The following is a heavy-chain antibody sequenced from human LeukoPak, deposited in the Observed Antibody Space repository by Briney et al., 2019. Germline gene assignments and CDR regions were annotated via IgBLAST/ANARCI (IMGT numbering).Heavy chain of an antibody. V-gene: IGHV4-59*01. CDR1: GGSFSDYY. J-gene: IGHJ4*02. CDR2: IYNIVST. CDR3: ARLYSSSWYFYFDN. D-gene: IGHD6-13*01. Sequence: SETLSLTCSVSGGSFSDYYWSWIRQPPGKGLEWIGYIYNIVSTNYNPSLKSRVSISVDTSRNQFSLKLSSVTAAGTAVYYCARLYSSSWYFYFDNWGQGTMVTVSS.